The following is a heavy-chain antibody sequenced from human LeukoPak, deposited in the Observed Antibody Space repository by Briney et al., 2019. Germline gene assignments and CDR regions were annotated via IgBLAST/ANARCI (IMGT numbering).Heavy chain of an antibody. CDR2: IIPIFSTA. Sequence: SSVKVSCKVSRGTSSSYAISCVRQTPGQGLEWMGGIIPIFSTANYAQKLQGRVTITSEESTSTAYMELSSLRSEDTAVYYCAREKATYYFDYWGHGTLVTVSS. J-gene: IGHJ4*01. CDR1: RGTSSSYA. V-gene: IGHV1-69*01. D-gene: IGHD5-24*01. CDR3: AREKATYYFDY.